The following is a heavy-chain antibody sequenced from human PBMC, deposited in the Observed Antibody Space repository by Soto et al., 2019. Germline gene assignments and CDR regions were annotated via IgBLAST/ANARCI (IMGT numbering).Heavy chain of an antibody. Sequence: VQLVESGGGVVQPGRSLRLSCAASGFTLSNYGMHLVRQAPGKGLEWVAVISFDGSHKYYGDSVKGRFTISRDNFKNTLYLQMNSLRAEDTAVYYCAIGPNYVMDVWGQGTTVTVSS. J-gene: IGHJ6*02. V-gene: IGHV3-30*03. CDR1: GFTLSNYG. CDR3: AIGPNYVMDV. CDR2: ISFDGSHK.